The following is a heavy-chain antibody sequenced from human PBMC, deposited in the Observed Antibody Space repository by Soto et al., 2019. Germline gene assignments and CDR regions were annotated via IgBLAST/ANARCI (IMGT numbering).Heavy chain of an antibody. J-gene: IGHJ6*02. CDR1: GGSFSGYY. CDR2: INHSGST. D-gene: IGHD3-16*01. CDR3: ARMITFGTIYCMGV. Sequence: SETLSLTWAVYGGSFSGYYWSWIRQPPGKGLEWIGEINHSGSTNYNPSLKSRVTISVDTSKNQFSLKLSSVTAADTAVYYCARMITFGTIYCMGVGGQGTTVTVSS. V-gene: IGHV4-34*01.